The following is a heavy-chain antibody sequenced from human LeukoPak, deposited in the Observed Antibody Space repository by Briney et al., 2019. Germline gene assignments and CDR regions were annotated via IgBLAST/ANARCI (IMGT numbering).Heavy chain of an antibody. CDR1: GYTFTGYY. Sequence: ASVKVSCKASGYTFTGYYMHWVRQAPGQGLEWMGIINPSGGSTSYAQKFQGRVTMTRDMSTSTVYMELSSLRSEDTAVYYCARGVELLWFGELSNYFDYWGQGTLVTVSS. V-gene: IGHV1-46*01. D-gene: IGHD3-10*01. CDR3: ARGVELLWFGELSNYFDY. J-gene: IGHJ4*02. CDR2: INPSGGST.